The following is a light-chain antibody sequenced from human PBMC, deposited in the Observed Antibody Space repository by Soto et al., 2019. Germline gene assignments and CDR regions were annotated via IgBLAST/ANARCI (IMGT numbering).Light chain of an antibody. CDR1: QSVSRSY. CDR2: GAS. V-gene: IGKV3-20*01. CDR3: LQHNSYPIT. J-gene: IGKJ5*01. Sequence: EIVLTQCPGTLCLSPGGRGTLSWVGIQSVSRSYLGWYQQKPGQAPRLLMYGASIRAAGVPDRFSGSGSGTEFTLTITSLQPDDFATYFCLQHNSYPITFGQGTRLEI.